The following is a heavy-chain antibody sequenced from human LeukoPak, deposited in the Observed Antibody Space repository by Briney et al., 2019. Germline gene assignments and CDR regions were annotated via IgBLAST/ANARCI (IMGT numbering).Heavy chain of an antibody. CDR3: ARAPPATVTTDWYFDL. D-gene: IGHD4-17*01. CDR1: GYTFTGKY. CDR2: INPNSGGT. Sequence: ASVKVSCKASGYTFTGKYMHWVRQAPGQGLEWMGWINPNSGGTNYAQKFQGRVTMTRDTSISTAYMELSRLRSDDTAVYYCARAPPATVTTDWYFDLWGRGTLVTVSS. V-gene: IGHV1-2*02. J-gene: IGHJ2*01.